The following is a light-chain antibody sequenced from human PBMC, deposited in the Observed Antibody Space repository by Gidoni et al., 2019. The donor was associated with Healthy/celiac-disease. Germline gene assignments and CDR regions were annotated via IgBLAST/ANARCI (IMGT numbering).Light chain of an antibody. J-gene: IGLJ1*01. CDR2: ENN. V-gene: IGLV1-51*02. Sequence: QSVLTQPPSVSAAPGQKVTISFSGSSSNIGNNYVSWYQQLPGTAPTLLIDENNKRPSGILDRFSGSKSGTSATLGITGLQTGDEADYYCGTWDSSLSAYVFGSGTKVTVL. CDR3: GTWDSSLSAYV. CDR1: SSNIGNNY.